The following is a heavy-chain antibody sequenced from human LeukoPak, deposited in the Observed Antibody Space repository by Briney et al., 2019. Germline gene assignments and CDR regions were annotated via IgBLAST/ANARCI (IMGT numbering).Heavy chain of an antibody. J-gene: IGHJ5*02. V-gene: IGHV1-2*06. CDR3: AGTYGSGSYYNH. CDR2: INPNSGGT. CDR1: GYTFTSYY. D-gene: IGHD3-10*01. Sequence: ASVKVSCKASGYTFTSYYMHWVRQAPGQGLEWMGRINPNSGGTNYAQKFQGRVTMTRDTSISTAYMELSRLRSDDTAVYYCAGTYGSGSYYNHWGQGTLVTVSS.